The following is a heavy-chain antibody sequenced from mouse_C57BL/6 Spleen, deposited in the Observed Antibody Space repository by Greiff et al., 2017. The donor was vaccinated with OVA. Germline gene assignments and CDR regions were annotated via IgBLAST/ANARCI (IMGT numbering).Heavy chain of an antibody. V-gene: IGHV1-50*01. J-gene: IGHJ2*01. CDR2: IDPSDSYT. Sequence: QVQLKQPGAELVKPGASVKLSCKASGYTFTSYWMQWVKQRPGQGLEWIGEIDPSDSYTNYNQKFKGKATLTVDTSSSTAYMQLSSLTSADSAVYYCARGGGYSYFDYWGQGTTLTVSS. CDR3: ARGGGYSYFDY. D-gene: IGHD2-3*01. CDR1: GYTFTSYW.